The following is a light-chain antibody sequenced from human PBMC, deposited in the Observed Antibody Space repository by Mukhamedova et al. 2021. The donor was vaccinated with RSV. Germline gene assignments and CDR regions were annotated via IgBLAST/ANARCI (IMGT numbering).Light chain of an antibody. CDR3: QQASAFPRT. V-gene: IGKV1-12*01. Sequence: WYQRRVHGKAPNLLIHLTSTLQPGVPSRFSGSGSGTEFALTISSLQPADFATYHCQQASAFPRTFGQGTRVEI. J-gene: IGKJ1*01. CDR2: LTS.